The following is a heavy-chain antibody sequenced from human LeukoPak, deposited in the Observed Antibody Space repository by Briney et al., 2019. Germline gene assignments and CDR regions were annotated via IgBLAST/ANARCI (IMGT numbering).Heavy chain of an antibody. V-gene: IGHV1-3*02. Sequence: ASVKVSCKASGYTFTSYAMHWVRQAPGQRLEWMGWSNAGNGNTEYSQEFQGRVTITRDTSASTAYMELSSLRSDDTAVYYCARTSDSSGWLATFDYWGQGTLVTVSS. CDR1: GYTFTSYA. J-gene: IGHJ4*02. CDR2: SNAGNGNT. D-gene: IGHD6-19*01. CDR3: ARTSDSSGWLATFDY.